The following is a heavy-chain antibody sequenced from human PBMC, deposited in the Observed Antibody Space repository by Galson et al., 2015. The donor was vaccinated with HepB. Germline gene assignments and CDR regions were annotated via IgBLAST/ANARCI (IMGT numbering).Heavy chain of an antibody. CDR3: ARDPMIDRYYYYYMDV. CDR2: INAGNGNT. Sequence: SVKVSCKASGYTFTSYAMHWVRQAPGQRLEWMGWINAGNGNTKYSQKFQGRVTITRDTSASTAYMELSSLRSEDTAVYYCARDPMIDRYYYYYMDVWGKGTTVTVSS. CDR1: GYTFTSYA. J-gene: IGHJ6*03. V-gene: IGHV1-3*01. D-gene: IGHD3-22*01.